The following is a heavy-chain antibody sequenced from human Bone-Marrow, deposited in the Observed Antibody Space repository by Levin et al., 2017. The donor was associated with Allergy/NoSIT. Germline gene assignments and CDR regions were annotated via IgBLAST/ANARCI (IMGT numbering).Heavy chain of an antibody. CDR1: GFTLTTHG. Sequence: PGGSLRLSCVASGFTLTTHGMHWVRQVPGKGLQWVAVISYDGIIQKYADFVKGRFTISRDNSMNMLYLQMNSLKTEDTAVYYCAKGDYDWGHYYSRHMDVWGRGTTVTVSS. CDR3: AKGDYDWGHYYSRHMDV. CDR2: ISYDGIIQ. V-gene: IGHV3-30*18. D-gene: IGHD7-27*01. J-gene: IGHJ6*03.